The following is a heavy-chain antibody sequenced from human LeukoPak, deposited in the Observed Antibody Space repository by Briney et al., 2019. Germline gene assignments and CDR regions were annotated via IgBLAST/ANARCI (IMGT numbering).Heavy chain of an antibody. Sequence: SETLSLTCTVSGGSINSYYWSWSRQSPRRGLGWIGYIHYSGSTNYNPSLKSRVTISVDTSKNQFSLKLSSVTAPGTAVYYCARGARYSAYWGQGTLVTVSS. CDR3: ARGARYSAY. CDR2: IHYSGST. V-gene: IGHV4-59*01. J-gene: IGHJ4*02. CDR1: GGSINSYY.